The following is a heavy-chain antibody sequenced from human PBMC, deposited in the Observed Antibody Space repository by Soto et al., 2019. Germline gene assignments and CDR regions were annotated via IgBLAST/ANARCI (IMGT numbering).Heavy chain of an antibody. D-gene: IGHD3-3*01. J-gene: IGHJ5*02. Sequence: QVQLVQSGAEVKKPGSSVKVSCKASGGTFSSYAISWVRQAPGQGLEWRGGIIPIFGTANYAQKFQGRVTISADESTSTAYMELSSLRSEDTAVYYCARDARGYDFWSGYYRALDWFDPWGQGTLVTVSS. CDR2: IIPIFGTA. V-gene: IGHV1-69*01. CDR1: GGTFSSYA. CDR3: ARDARGYDFWSGYYRALDWFDP.